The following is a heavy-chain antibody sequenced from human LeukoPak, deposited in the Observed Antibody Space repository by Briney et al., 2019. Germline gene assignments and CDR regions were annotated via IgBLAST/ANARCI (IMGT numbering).Heavy chain of an antibody. CDR2: ISGSGGST. CDR3: AKRWNDEWNWFDP. D-gene: IGHD1-1*01. J-gene: IGHJ5*02. V-gene: IGHV3-23*01. CDR1: XX. Sequence: XXMXWVRXAPGKGLEWVSAISGSGGSTYYADSVKGRFTISRDNSKNTLYLQMNSLRAEDTAVYYCAKRWNDEWNWFDPWGQGTLVTVSS.